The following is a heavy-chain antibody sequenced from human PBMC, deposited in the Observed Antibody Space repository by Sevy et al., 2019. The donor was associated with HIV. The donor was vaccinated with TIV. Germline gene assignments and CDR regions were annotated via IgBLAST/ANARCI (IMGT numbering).Heavy chain of an antibody. D-gene: IGHD6-19*01. CDR3: ARESPSDWYLDS. Sequence: GGTLSLSCTASGFTFSNSGMHWVRQSPGKGLEWVACIFSDGITTYNGDSVKGRFTVFRDNSKSTLYLQINSLRVEDTALYYCARESPSDWYLDSWGQGTLVTVSS. CDR2: IFSDGITT. CDR1: GFTFSNSG. J-gene: IGHJ4*02. V-gene: IGHV3-33*01.